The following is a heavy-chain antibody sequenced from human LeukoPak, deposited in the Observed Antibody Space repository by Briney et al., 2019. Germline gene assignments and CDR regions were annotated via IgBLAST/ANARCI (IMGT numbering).Heavy chain of an antibody. CDR2: IYYSGST. Sequence: SETLSLTCTVSGDSISSGDYYWTWIRQHPGKGLEWIGCIYYSGSTYYNLSLKSRVIISADTSKNHFSLKLSSVTAADTAVYYCARDSSLSGWFDPWGQGTLVTVSS. D-gene: IGHD3-10*01. CDR3: ARDSSLSGWFDP. V-gene: IGHV4-31*03. J-gene: IGHJ5*02. CDR1: GDSISSGDYY.